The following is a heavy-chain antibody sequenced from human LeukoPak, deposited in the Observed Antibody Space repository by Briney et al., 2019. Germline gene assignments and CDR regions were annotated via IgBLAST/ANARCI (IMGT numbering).Heavy chain of an antibody. CDR2: INPNSGGT. Sequence: ASVKVSCKASGYTFTGYYMHWVRQAPGQGLEWMGWINPNSGGTNYAQKFQGRVTMTRDTSISTAYMELSRLRSDDTAVYYCARAVGIFDWLPLFDYWGQGILVTVSS. D-gene: IGHD3-9*01. V-gene: IGHV1-2*02. CDR3: ARAVGIFDWLPLFDY. J-gene: IGHJ4*02. CDR1: GYTFTGYY.